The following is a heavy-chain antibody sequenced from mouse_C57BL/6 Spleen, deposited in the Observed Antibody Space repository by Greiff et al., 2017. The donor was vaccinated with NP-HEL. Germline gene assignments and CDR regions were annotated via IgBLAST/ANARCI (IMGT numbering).Heavy chain of an antibody. CDR3: AQDGYYLYYFDY. D-gene: IGHD2-3*01. CDR1: GFTFSDYG. CDR2: ISSGSSTI. J-gene: IGHJ2*01. V-gene: IGHV5-17*01. Sequence: EVQGVESGGGLVKPGGSLKLSCAASGFTFSDYGMHWVRQAPEKGLEWVAYISSGSSTIYYADTVRGRFTIARDNAKNTLFLQMTSLRSEDTAMYYCAQDGYYLYYFDYWGQGTTLTVSS.